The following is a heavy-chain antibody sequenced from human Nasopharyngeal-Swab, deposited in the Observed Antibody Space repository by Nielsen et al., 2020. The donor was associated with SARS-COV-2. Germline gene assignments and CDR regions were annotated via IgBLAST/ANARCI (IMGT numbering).Heavy chain of an antibody. J-gene: IGHJ4*02. V-gene: IGHV3-23*01. CDR3: AKDRYCSGGACYFNGFDS. CDR2: VSGTGGTT. Sequence: GESLKISCAASGFTFSNYAMSWVRQAPGKGLEWVSSVSGTGGTTKYADSVKGRFTISRDNSKKKVYLEMHSLRAEDTAVYYCAKDRYCSGGACYFNGFDSWGQGTLVTVSS. CDR1: GFTFSNYA. D-gene: IGHD2-15*01.